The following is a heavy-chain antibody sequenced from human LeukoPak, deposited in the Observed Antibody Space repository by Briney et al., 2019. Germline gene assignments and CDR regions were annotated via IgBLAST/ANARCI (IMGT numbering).Heavy chain of an antibody. J-gene: IGHJ6*02. D-gene: IGHD2-2*01. Sequence: GRSLRLSCAASGFTFSSYGMHWVRQAPGKGLEWVAVISYDGSNKYYADSVKGRFTISRDNSKNTLYLQMNSLRAEDTAVYYCAKDGEDIVVVPAAIDYYYYGMDVWGQGTTVTVSS. V-gene: IGHV3-30*18. CDR2: ISYDGSNK. CDR3: AKDGEDIVVVPAAIDYYYYGMDV. CDR1: GFTFSSYG.